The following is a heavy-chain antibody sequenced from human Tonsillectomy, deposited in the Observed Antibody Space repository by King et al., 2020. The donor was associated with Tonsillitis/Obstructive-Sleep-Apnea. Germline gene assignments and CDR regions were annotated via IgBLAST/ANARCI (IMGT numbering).Heavy chain of an antibody. Sequence: VQLVESGGDLVQPGRSLRLSCAASGFTFEDYAMYWVRQATGKGLEWVSGISWNSGSIAYADSVKGRFTISRDNAKNSLYLQMNSLRAEDTALYYCAKDLIIAVSGTPGDTFDIWGQGTMVTVSS. CDR1: GFTFEDYA. J-gene: IGHJ3*02. CDR3: AKDLIIAVSGTPGDTFDI. CDR2: ISWNSGSI. V-gene: IGHV3-9*01. D-gene: IGHD6-19*01.